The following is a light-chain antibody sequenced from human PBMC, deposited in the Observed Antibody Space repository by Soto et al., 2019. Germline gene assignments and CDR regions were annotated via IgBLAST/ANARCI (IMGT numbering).Light chain of an antibody. CDR3: MQGVHLPPI. CDR1: QSLLYSDGNTY. CDR2: KVS. Sequence: EVVMTPSPLSLPVTLGQPASISCRSDQSLLYSDGNTYLSWFHQRPGQSPRRLINKVSDRDSGVPDRINGGGLCANFTLEIRRVEADDVGLDCGMQGVHLPPIFGPGTKVNIK. J-gene: IGKJ3*01. V-gene: IGKV2-30*01.